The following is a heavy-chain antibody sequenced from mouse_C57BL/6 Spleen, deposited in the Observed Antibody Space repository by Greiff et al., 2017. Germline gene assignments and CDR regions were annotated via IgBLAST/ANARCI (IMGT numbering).Heavy chain of an antibody. CDR3: ARSDYYGSSPAWFAY. J-gene: IGHJ3*01. V-gene: IGHV1-64*01. CDR1: GYTFTSYW. D-gene: IGHD1-1*01. Sequence: QVQLKQPGAELVKPGASVKLSCKASGYTFTSYWMHWVKQRPGQGLEWIGMIHPNSGSTNYNEKFKSKATLTVDKSSSTAYMQLSSLTSEDSAVYYCARSDYYGSSPAWFAYWGQGTRVTVSA. CDR2: IHPNSGST.